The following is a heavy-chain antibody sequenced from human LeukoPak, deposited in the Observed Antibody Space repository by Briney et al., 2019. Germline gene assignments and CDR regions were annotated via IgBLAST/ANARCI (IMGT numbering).Heavy chain of an antibody. Sequence: SETLSLTCTVSGGSISSGGYYWSWIRQHPEKGLEWIGYFFYSGSTYYNPSLKSRLTISVDTSKNQSSLKLSSVTAADTAVYYCARDSSGYPDAFDIWGQGTMVTVSS. D-gene: IGHD3-22*01. CDR3: ARDSSGYPDAFDI. V-gene: IGHV4-31*03. CDR2: FFYSGST. J-gene: IGHJ3*02. CDR1: GGSISSGGYY.